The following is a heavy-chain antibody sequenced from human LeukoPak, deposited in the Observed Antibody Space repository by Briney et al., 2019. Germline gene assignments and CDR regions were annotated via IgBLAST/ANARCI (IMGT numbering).Heavy chain of an antibody. CDR3: ARVATIPIYYYYYGMDV. Sequence: QPGGSLRVSCAASGFTFSSYAMSWVRQAPGKGLEWVSVIYSGGSTYYADSVKGRFTISRDNSKNTLYLQMNSLRAEDTAVYYCARVATIPIYYYYYGMDVWGQGTTVTVSS. V-gene: IGHV3-53*01. CDR2: IYSGGST. CDR1: GFTFSSYA. D-gene: IGHD5-12*01. J-gene: IGHJ6*02.